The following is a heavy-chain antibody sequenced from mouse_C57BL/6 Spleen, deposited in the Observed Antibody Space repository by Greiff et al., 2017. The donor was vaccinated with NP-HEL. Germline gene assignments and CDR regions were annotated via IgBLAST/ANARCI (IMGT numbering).Heavy chain of an antibody. Sequence: VQLQQPGTELVKPGASVKLSCKASGYTFTSYWMHWVKQRSGQGLEWIGNINPSNGGTNYNEKFKSKATLTVDKSSSTAYMQLSSLTSEDSAVYYCARFGGNYWYFDVWGTGTTVTVSS. CDR2: INPSNGGT. D-gene: IGHD2-1*01. CDR1: GYTFTSYW. CDR3: ARFGGNYWYFDV. J-gene: IGHJ1*03. V-gene: IGHV1-53*01.